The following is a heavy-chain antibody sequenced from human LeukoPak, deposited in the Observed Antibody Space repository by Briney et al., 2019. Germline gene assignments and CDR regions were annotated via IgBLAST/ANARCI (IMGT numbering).Heavy chain of an antibody. V-gene: IGHV3-21*06. CDR2: ISSSSSHI. CDR1: GFAFSRYS. Sequence: PGGSLRLSCAGSGFAFSRYSMNWFRQAPGKGLERVSYISSSSSHIFYADSVKGRFTISRDNAKNSLYLQMNSLRAGDTAVYYCARDAQWLVPEGYYYYIDVWGKGITVTVAS. J-gene: IGHJ6*03. D-gene: IGHD6-19*01. CDR3: ARDAQWLVPEGYYYYIDV.